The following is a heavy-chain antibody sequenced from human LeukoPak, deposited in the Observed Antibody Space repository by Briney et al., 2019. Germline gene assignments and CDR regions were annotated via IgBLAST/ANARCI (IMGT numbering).Heavy chain of an antibody. D-gene: IGHD3-3*01. CDR2: ISSSSSTI. J-gene: IGHJ3*02. CDR1: GFTFSSYS. V-gene: IGHV3-48*01. Sequence: GGSLRLSCAASGFTFSSYSMNWVRQAPGKGLEWVSYISSSSSTIYYADSVKGRFTISRDNAKNSLYLQTNSLRAEDTAVYYCARDPRFLAAFDIWGQGTMVTVSS. CDR3: ARDPRFLAAFDI.